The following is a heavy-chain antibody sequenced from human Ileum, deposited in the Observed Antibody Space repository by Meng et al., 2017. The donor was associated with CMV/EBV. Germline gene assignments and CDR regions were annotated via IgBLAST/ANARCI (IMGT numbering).Heavy chain of an antibody. J-gene: IGHJ3*02. Sequence: QVQLKQWGAGLLKPSETLSLTCAVYGGSFSDYRWTWIRQPPGKGLEWIGEINHSGITNYNPSLKSRVIISVDTSKNQFSLRLSSVTAADTAVYYCARDRRDRRDGHNYADAFDIWGQGTMVTVSS. CDR1: GGSFSDYR. D-gene: IGHD5-24*01. V-gene: IGHV4-34*01. CDR2: INHSGIT. CDR3: ARDRRDRRDGHNYADAFDI.